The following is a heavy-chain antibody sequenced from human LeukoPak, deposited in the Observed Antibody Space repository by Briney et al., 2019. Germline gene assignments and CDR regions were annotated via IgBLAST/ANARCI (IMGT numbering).Heavy chain of an antibody. CDR1: GGSINSGSYY. V-gene: IGHV4-61*02. CDR3: ARDLWDDYGGNVAFDI. CDR2: IYTTGST. Sequence: SGTLSLTCTVSGGSINSGSYYWSWIRQPAGKGLEWIGRIYTTGSTNYNPSLTSRVTISVDTSKNQFSLKLSSVTAADTAVYYCARDLWDDYGGNVAFDIWGQGTLVTVSS. J-gene: IGHJ3*02. D-gene: IGHD4-23*01.